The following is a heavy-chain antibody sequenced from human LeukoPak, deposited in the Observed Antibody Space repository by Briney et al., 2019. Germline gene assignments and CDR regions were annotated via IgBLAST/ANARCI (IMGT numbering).Heavy chain of an antibody. D-gene: IGHD6-6*01. CDR1: GGSISSSNW. Sequence: PSETLSLTCAVSGGSISSSNWWSWVRQPPGKGLEWIGEIYHSGSTYYNPSLKSRVTISVDTSKNQFSLKLSSVTAADTAVYYCARYSTSYYFDYWGQGTLVTVSS. CDR3: ARYSTSYYFDY. J-gene: IGHJ4*02. V-gene: IGHV4-4*02. CDR2: IYHSGST.